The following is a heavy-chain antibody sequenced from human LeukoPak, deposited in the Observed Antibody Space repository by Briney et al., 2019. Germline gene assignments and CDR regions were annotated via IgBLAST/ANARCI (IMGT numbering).Heavy chain of an antibody. J-gene: IGHJ5*02. CDR1: GFTFSSYW. Sequence: GGSLRLSCAASGFTFSSYWMHWVRQAPGEGLVWVSRINGVGSSTSYADSVKGRFTISRDNAKNTLYLQMNSLRAEDTAVYYCARDENRDLWSGYLSWGQGTLVTVSS. CDR3: ARDENRDLWSGYLS. D-gene: IGHD3-3*01. CDR2: INGVGSST. V-gene: IGHV3-74*01.